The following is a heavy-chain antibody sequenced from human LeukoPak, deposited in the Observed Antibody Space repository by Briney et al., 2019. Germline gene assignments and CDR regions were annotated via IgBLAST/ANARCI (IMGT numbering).Heavy chain of an antibody. V-gene: IGHV3-11*01. Sequence: GGSLRLSCAASGFTFSDYYMSWIRQAPGKGLERVSNISSSGSTIYYADSVKGRFTISRDNAKNSLYLQMNSLRAEDTAVYYCARVTGYGSGTRFDPWGQGTLVTVSS. D-gene: IGHD3-10*01. CDR2: ISSSGSTI. CDR1: GFTFSDYY. CDR3: ARVTGYGSGTRFDP. J-gene: IGHJ5*02.